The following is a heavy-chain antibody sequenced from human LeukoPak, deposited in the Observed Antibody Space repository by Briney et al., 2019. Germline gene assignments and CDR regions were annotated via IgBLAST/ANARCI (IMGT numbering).Heavy chain of an antibody. V-gene: IGHV4-61*02. D-gene: IGHD3-22*01. Sequence: SQTLSLTCSVSGGSISSGSYYWTWIRQPAGTALEWIGRIYTSGSTNYNPSLKSRVTISVDTSKNQFSLRLSSVTAADTAVYYCARDGHYDSCGYFFGYWGQGTLVTVSS. CDR2: IYTSGST. J-gene: IGHJ4*02. CDR1: GGSISSGSYY. CDR3: ARDGHYDSCGYFFGY.